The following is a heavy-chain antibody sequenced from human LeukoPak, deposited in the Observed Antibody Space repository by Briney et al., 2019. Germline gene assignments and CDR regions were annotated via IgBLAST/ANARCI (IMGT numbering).Heavy chain of an antibody. Sequence: GASVKVSCKASGYTFTNYDINWVRRATGQGLEWMGYMNPNSGNSAYAQKFQDRVTITTDASISTASMELSGLRSEDTALYYCAREGLDYWGQGTLVTVSS. CDR3: AREGLDY. CDR1: GYTFTNYD. V-gene: IGHV1-8*01. CDR2: MNPNSGNS. J-gene: IGHJ4*02.